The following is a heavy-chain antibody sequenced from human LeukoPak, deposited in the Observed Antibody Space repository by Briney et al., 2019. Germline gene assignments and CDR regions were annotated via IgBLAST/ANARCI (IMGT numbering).Heavy chain of an antibody. CDR1: GFIFNNNA. CDR2: IGGSGTAT. D-gene: IGHD6-6*01. J-gene: IGHJ3*02. Sequence: GGSLRLSCAASGFIFNNNAMTRVRQAPGKGLEWVSCIGGSGTATYYADSVKGRFTISRDNSKNTLYLQMNSLRVEDTAVYYCAKDSVARNGRWDAFDIWGQGTMVTVSS. V-gene: IGHV3-23*01. CDR3: AKDSVARNGRWDAFDI.